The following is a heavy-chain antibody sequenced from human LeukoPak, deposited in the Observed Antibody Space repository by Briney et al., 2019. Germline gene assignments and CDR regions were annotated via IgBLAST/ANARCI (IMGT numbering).Heavy chain of an antibody. Sequence: SETLSLTCIVSGGSISSYYWSWIRQPPGKGLEWIGRIYTSGSTNFNPSLKSRVSISLDTSQNQFSLKVSTVTAADTAVYYCAREGAARNFDYWGQGILVTVSS. CDR1: GGSISSYY. CDR3: AREGAARNFDY. J-gene: IGHJ4*02. D-gene: IGHD6-6*01. V-gene: IGHV4-4*08. CDR2: IYTSGST.